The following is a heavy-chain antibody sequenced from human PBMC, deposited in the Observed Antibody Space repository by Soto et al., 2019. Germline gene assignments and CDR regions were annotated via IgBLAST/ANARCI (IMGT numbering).Heavy chain of an antibody. Sequence: GGSLRLSCTASGFTFKNAWFNWVRQAPGQGLEWVGRVRSKADGGAIEYATPVKDRFSISRDDSRGMLYLQMNSLKTEDSAIYYCTTGYLVGAAASTDFDYWGRGTLVTVSS. CDR3: TTGYLVGAAASTDFDY. V-gene: IGHV3-15*07. CDR1: GFTFKNAW. CDR2: VRSKADGGAI. J-gene: IGHJ4*02. D-gene: IGHD2-15*01.